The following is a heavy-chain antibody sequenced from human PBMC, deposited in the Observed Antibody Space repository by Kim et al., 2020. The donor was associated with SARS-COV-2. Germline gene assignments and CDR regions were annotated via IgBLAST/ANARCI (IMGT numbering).Heavy chain of an antibody. CDR3: AKGISDWSNTSDF. J-gene: IGHJ4*02. D-gene: IGHD6-19*01. CDR2: LSFSGDRP. Sequence: GGSLRLSCSASGFTFSSYAMSWVRQAPGKGLEWVSTLSFSGDRPYYADSVKGRFTISRDNSKNTLYLQMSSLRAEDTAVYYCAKGISDWSNTSDFWGQGTLVTVSS. CDR1: GFTFSSYA. V-gene: IGHV3-23*01.